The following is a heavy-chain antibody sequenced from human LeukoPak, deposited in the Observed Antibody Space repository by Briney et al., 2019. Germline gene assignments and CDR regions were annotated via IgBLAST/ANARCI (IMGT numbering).Heavy chain of an antibody. CDR1: RFTFSSYS. Sequence: TGGSLRLSCAASRFTFSSYSMNWVHQAPGKGLEWVSYISSSSSTIYYADSVKGRFTISRDNAKNSLYLQMNSLRAEDTAVYYCARDRNIGYSEWHDAFDIWGQGTMVTVSS. V-gene: IGHV3-48*01. CDR3: ARDRNIGYSEWHDAFDI. CDR2: ISSSSSTI. J-gene: IGHJ3*02. D-gene: IGHD6-13*01.